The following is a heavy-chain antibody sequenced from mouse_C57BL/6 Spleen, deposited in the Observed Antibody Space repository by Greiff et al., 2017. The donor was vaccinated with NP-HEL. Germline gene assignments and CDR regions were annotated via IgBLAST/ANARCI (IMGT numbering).Heavy chain of an antibody. CDR1: GFTFSSYG. J-gene: IGHJ3*01. D-gene: IGHD2-3*01. CDR2: ISSGGSYT. Sequence: EVQLVESGGDLVKPGGSLKLSCAASGFTFSSYGMSWVRQTPDKRLEWVATISSGGSYTYYPDSVKGRFTISRDNAKNTLYPQMSSLKSEDTAMYYCARHEGDGYYAYWGQGTLVTVSA. CDR3: ARHEGDGYYAY. V-gene: IGHV5-6*01.